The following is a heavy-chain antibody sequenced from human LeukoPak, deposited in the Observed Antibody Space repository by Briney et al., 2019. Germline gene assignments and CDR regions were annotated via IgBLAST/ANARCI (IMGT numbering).Heavy chain of an antibody. CDR3: ASVSRGSGSNADGWYFDY. CDR1: GYTFTSHY. Sequence: GASVKVSCKTSGYTFTSHYIHWVRQAPGQGLDWMGIINPSGGSTSYAQKFQGRVTMTRDTSTSTVYVELSSLRSEDTAVYYCASVSRGSGSNADGWYFDYWGQGTLVTVSS. J-gene: IGHJ4*02. D-gene: IGHD3-10*01. CDR2: INPSGGST. V-gene: IGHV1-46*01.